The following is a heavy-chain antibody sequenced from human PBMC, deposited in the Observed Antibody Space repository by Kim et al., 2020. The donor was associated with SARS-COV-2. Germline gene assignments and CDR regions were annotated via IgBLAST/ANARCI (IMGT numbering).Heavy chain of an antibody. D-gene: IGHD3-10*01. CDR1: GGSFSGYY. CDR3: AREHKGEMGLIDAFDI. V-gene: IGHV4-34*01. CDR2: INHSGST. J-gene: IGHJ3*02. Sequence: SETLSLTCAVYGGSFSGYYWSWIRQPPGKGLEWIGEINHSGSTNYNPSLKSRVTISVDTSKNQFSLKLSSVTAADTAVYYCAREHKGEMGLIDAFDIWGQGTMVTVSS.